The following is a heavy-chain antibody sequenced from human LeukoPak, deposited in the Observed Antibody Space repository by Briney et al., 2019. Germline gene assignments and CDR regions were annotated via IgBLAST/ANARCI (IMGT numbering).Heavy chain of an antibody. CDR2: ISSSGSTR. Sequence: KPSETLSLTCTVSGGSISSSSYYWGWIRQPPGKGLEWVSYISSSGSTRYYADSVKGRFTISRDNAKNSLYLQMNSLRAEDTAVYYCARGRTYYDFWSGYYGKDTAMANYYYYYMDVWGKGTTVTVSS. J-gene: IGHJ6*03. CDR3: ARGRTYYDFWSGYYGKDTAMANYYYYYMDV. CDR1: GGSISSSSYY. V-gene: IGHV3-11*04. D-gene: IGHD3-3*01.